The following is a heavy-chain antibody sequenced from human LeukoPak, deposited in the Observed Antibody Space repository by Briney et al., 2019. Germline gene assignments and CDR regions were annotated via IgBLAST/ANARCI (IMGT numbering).Heavy chain of an antibody. V-gene: IGHV4-59*01. CDR3: AKGRVSGNGWTFNDY. Sequence: PSETLSLTCTVSGGSMSTYYWSWIRQSPGKGLEWIGYIYYSGSTNYNPSLKSRVTISVDTSKNQFSLKLSSVTAADTAVYYCAKGRVSGNGWTFNDYWGQGTLVTVSS. J-gene: IGHJ4*02. D-gene: IGHD6-19*01. CDR1: GGSMSTYY. CDR2: IYYSGST.